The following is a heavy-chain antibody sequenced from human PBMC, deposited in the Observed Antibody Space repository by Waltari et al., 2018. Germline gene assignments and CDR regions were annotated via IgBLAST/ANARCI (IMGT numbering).Heavy chain of an antibody. CDR2: VFRNRDK. Sequence: QVQLQESGPGLARPSETLSLSCAVSGFPIKSGYYWAWVRQPPGKGLEWIASVFRNRDKYYNPSRQGRVTISMDTSKNQISLQLPSVTAADTALYYCLRPMYDSSDQGLAFDLWGQGTMVTVSS. CDR1: GFPIKSGYY. J-gene: IGHJ3*01. CDR3: LRPMYDSSDQGLAFDL. D-gene: IGHD3-22*01. V-gene: IGHV4-38-2*01.